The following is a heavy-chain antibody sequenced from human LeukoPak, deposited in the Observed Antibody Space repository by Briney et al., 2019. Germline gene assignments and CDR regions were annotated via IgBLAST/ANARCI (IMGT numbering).Heavy chain of an antibody. J-gene: IGHJ4*02. CDR2: INPNSGGT. V-gene: IGHV1-2*06. D-gene: IGHD3-3*01. CDR3: AVITIFGVVRYFDY. Sequence: ASVKVSCKASGYTFTGYYMHWVRQAPGQGLEWMGRINPNSGGTNYAQKFQGRVTMTRDTSISTAYMELSRLGSDDTAVYYCAVITIFGVVRYFDYWGQGTLVTVSS. CDR1: GYTFTGYY.